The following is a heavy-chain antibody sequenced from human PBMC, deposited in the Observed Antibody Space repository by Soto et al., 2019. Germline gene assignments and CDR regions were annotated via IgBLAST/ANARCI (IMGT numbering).Heavy chain of an antibody. J-gene: IGHJ4*02. Sequence: ASVKVSCKASGYTFTSYYMHWVRQAPGQRLEWMGIINPSGGSTSYAQKFQGRVTMTRNTSISTAYMELSSLRSEDTAVYYCARVDSSGWFGEENEYWGQGTLVTVSS. V-gene: IGHV1-46*01. CDR3: ARVDSSGWFGEENEY. CDR2: INPSGGST. CDR1: GYTFTSYY. D-gene: IGHD6-19*01.